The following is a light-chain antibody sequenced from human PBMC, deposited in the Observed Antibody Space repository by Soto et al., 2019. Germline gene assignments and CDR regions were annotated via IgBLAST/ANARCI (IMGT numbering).Light chain of an antibody. CDR2: EVS. J-gene: IGLJ1*01. V-gene: IGLV2-23*02. Sequence: SVLKHPSSVSWGPGQSITISLPRNKRIVGSYNLVSWYQQRPGKAPKLMIYEVSKRPSGVSNCFSGSKSGNTASLTISGLQAEDEADYYCCSYAGSSTFVFGTGTKVTVL. CDR3: CSYAGSSTFV. CDR1: KRIVGSYNL.